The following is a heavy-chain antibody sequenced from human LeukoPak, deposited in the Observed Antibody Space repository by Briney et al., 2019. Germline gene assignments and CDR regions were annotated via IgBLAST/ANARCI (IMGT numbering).Heavy chain of an antibody. V-gene: IGHV3-11*01. CDR1: GFTFSDYY. CDR2: ISSGGSTI. D-gene: IGHD4-17*01. J-gene: IGHJ4*02. CDR3: ARDYADYVGYFFFDY. Sequence: KSGGSLRLSCAVSGFTFSDYYMSWIRQAPGKGLEWVSYISSGGSTISHADSVKGRFTISRDNAENSLYLQMNSLRAEDTAVYYCARDYADYVGYFFFDYWGQGTLVTVSS.